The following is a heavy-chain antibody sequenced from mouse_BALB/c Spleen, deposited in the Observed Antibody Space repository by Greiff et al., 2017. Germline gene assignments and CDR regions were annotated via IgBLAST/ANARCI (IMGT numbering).Heavy chain of an antibody. J-gene: IGHJ1*01. CDR2: ISSGGSYT. CDR1: GFTFSSYG. CDR3: ARHDYGNYVLYWYFDV. Sequence: DVMLVESGGDLVKPGGSLKLSCAASGFTFSSYGMSWVRQTPDKRLEWVATISSGGSYTYYPDSVKGRFTISRDNAKNTLYLQMSSLKSEDTAMYYCARHDYGNYVLYWYFDVWGAGTTVTVSS. V-gene: IGHV5-6*02. D-gene: IGHD2-1*01.